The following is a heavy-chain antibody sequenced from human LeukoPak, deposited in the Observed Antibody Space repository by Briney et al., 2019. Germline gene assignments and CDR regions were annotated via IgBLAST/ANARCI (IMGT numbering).Heavy chain of an antibody. CDR1: GFTFSNYA. CDR3: AKYAGDALTPLDY. CDR2: ISGSGGST. D-gene: IGHD3-16*01. Sequence: GGSLRLSCASSGFTFSNYAMSWVRQAPGKGLQWVSTISGSGGSTYYADSVKGRFTISRDNSKNTLYVEMNSLRAEDTAVYFCAKYAGDALTPLDYWGQGTLVTVSS. V-gene: IGHV3-23*01. J-gene: IGHJ4*02.